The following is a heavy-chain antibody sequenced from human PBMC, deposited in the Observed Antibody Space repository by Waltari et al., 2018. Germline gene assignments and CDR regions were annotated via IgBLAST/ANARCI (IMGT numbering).Heavy chain of an antibody. CDR1: GGSISSYY. CDR3: AREQYCNSSAAFDI. Sequence: QVQLQESGPGLVKPSETLSITCIVSGGSISSYYWSWIRRQAGKGMECSGSIHSTGSTTYTPSLKSRVTMSVDTPKNHCSLKFISVTAANTAVYYCAREQYCNSSAAFDIWGQGTMVTVSS. D-gene: IGHD6-6*01. CDR2: IHSTGST. V-gene: IGHV4-4*07. J-gene: IGHJ3*02.